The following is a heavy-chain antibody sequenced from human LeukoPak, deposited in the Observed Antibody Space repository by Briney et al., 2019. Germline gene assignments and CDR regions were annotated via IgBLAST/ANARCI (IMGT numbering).Heavy chain of an antibody. CDR1: GYSFTSYW. CDR2: IFPGDSDT. V-gene: IGHV5-51*01. D-gene: IGHD4-17*01. CDR3: ARHRSVQTTVTTADYYYYYMDV. Sequence: GESLKISCKGSGYSFTSYWIGWVRQMPGKGLEWMGIIFPGDSDTRYSPSFQGQVTISADKSISTAYLQWSSLKASDTAMYYCARHRSVQTTVTTADYYYYYMDVWGKGTTVTVSS. J-gene: IGHJ6*03.